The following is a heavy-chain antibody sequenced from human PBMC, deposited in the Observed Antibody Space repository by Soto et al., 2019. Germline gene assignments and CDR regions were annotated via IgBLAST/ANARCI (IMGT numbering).Heavy chain of an antibody. CDR3: ASRRGMSSRVLSY. D-gene: IGHD3-10*01. V-gene: IGHV4-39*01. CDR1: GGSIRTSTYY. J-gene: IGHJ4*02. Sequence: QLQLQESGPGVVKPSETLSLTCSVSGGSIRTSTYYWGWIRQPPGGNLEWIGSVYYSGSALYSPSLKSRVTISVDTSKNQFSLKLTSLTAADTAVYYCASRRGMSSRVLSYWGQGALVTVSS. CDR2: VYYSGSA.